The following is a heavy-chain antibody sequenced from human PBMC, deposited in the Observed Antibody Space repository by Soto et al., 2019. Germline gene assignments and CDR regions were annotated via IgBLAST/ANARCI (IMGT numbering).Heavy chain of an antibody. CDR2: INAGNGNT. V-gene: IGHV1-3*01. D-gene: IGHD1-1*01. CDR3: ARVNDPNVNWFDT. Sequence: ASVKVSCKASGYTFTSYAMHWVRQPPGQRLERMGWINAGNGNTKYSQKFQGRVTITRDTSASTAYMELSSLRSEDTAVYYCARVNDPNVNWFDTWGQGTLVTVSS. CDR1: GYTFTSYA. J-gene: IGHJ5*02.